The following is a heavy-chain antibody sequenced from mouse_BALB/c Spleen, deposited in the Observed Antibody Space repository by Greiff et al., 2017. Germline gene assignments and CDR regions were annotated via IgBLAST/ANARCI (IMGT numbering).Heavy chain of an antibody. CDR2: ISSGGSYT. Sequence: EVMLVESGGGLVKPGGSLKLSCAASGFTFSSYAMSWVRQTPEKRLEWVATISSGGSYTYYPDSVKGRFTISRDNAKNTLYLQMSSLRAEDTAMYYCASPDGYYVWGQGTTLTVSS. CDR3: ASPDGYYV. CDR1: GFTFSSYA. V-gene: IGHV5-9-1*01. J-gene: IGHJ2*01. D-gene: IGHD2-3*01.